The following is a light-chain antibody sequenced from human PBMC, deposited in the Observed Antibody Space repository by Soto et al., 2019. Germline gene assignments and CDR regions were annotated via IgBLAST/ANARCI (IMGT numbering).Light chain of an antibody. CDR1: QSIRNW. J-gene: IGKJ1*01. V-gene: IGKV1-39*01. CDR2: AAS. Sequence: DIQMTRYPSTLSAPVVDRVTITCRASQSIRNWLAWYQQKPGKAPDLLIYAASTLQSGVPSRFSGSGSGTDFTLTISTLQPEDFATYYCQQSYTTPRTFGQGTKV. CDR3: QQSYTTPRT.